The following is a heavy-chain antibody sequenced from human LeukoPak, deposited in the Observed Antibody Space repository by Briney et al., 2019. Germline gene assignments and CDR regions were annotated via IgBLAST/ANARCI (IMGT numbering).Heavy chain of an antibody. J-gene: IGHJ4*02. V-gene: IGHV1-24*01. Sequence: ASVKVSCKVSGYTLTELSMHWVRQAPGKGLEWMGGFDPEDGEAIYAQKFQGRVTITADESTSTAYMELSSLRSEDTAVYYCARTAPSGSSDFDYWGQGTLVTVSS. CDR2: FDPEDGEA. D-gene: IGHD1-26*01. CDR3: ARTAPSGSSDFDY. CDR1: GYTLTELS.